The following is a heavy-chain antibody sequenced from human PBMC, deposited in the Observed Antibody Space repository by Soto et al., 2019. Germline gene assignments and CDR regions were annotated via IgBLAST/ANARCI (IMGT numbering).Heavy chain of an antibody. CDR3: ARHNSGYSVFPPDY. CDR1: GGSISSSSYY. CDR2: IYYSGST. J-gene: IGHJ4*02. Sequence: QLQLQESGPGLVKPSETLSLTCTVSGGSISSSSYYWGWIRQPPGKGLEWIGSIYYSGSTYYNPSLKSRVTIAVDTSKNQFSLKLSSVTAADTAVYYCARHNSGYSVFPPDYWGQGTLVTVSS. D-gene: IGHD5-18*01. V-gene: IGHV4-39*01.